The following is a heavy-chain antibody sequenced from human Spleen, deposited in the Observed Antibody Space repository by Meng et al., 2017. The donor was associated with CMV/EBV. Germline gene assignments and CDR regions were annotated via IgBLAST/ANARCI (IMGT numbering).Heavy chain of an antibody. V-gene: IGHV4-39*07. D-gene: IGHD3-16*01. CDR3: ARDSAWGYNGMDV. CDR1: GGSISSSSYY. CDR2: VYYSGST. J-gene: IGHJ6*02. Sequence: SETLSLTCTVSGGSISSSSYYWGWIRQPPGKGLEWIGSVYYSGSTYYNPSLKSRVTISVDTSKNQFSLKLSSVTAADTAVYYCARDSAWGYNGMDVWGQGTTVTVSS.